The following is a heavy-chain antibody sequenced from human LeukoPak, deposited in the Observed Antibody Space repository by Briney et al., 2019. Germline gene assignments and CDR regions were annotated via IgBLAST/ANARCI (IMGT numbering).Heavy chain of an antibody. CDR1: GFTFSDYY. CDR3: ASNYYDSSGGNDY. Sequence: GGSLRLSCAASGFTFSDYYMSWIRQAPGKGLEWVSYISSSGSTIYYADPVKGRFTISRDNAKNSLYLQMNSLRAEDTAVYYCASNYYDSSGGNDYWGQGTLVTVSS. D-gene: IGHD3-22*01. CDR2: ISSSGSTI. V-gene: IGHV3-11*01. J-gene: IGHJ4*02.